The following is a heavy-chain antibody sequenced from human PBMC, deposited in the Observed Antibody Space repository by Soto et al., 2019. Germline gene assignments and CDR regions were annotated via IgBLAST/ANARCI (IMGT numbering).Heavy chain of an antibody. Sequence: QVQVVQSRAEVKKPGASVKVSCKTSGYTFTDYDINWVRQATGQGLEWMGWVSPGNANAGYAPQCQGRVTMTSDTSISTVYMELNSLTSEDTAVYFCEVTTGFWGQGTKITVSS. CDR3: EVTTGF. CDR2: VSPGNANA. CDR1: GYTFTDYD. D-gene: IGHD2-21*02. J-gene: IGHJ4*02. V-gene: IGHV1-8*01.